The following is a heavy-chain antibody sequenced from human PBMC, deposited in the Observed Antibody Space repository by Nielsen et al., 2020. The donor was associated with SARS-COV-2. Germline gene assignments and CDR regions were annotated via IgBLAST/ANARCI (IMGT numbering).Heavy chain of an antibody. CDR2: ISWNSGSI. D-gene: IGHD6-13*01. Sequence: GGSLRLSCAASGFTFDDYAMHWVRQAPGKGLEWVSGISWNSGSIGYADSVKGRFTISRDNAKNSLYLQMNSLRAEDTALYYCAKEQLVRGGGMDVWGQGTTVTVSS. CDR1: GFTFDDYA. V-gene: IGHV3-9*01. J-gene: IGHJ6*02. CDR3: AKEQLVRGGGMDV.